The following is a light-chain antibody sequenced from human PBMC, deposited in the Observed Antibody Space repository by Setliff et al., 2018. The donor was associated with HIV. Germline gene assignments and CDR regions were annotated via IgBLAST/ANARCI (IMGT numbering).Light chain of an antibody. Sequence: EVVLTQSPGTLSLSPGERVTLSCRASQSISSSYLSWFQHKPGQSPRLLIYSTSNRAVGIPDRFSGSGSGTDFTLTISKLELRDFAVYFCQHYGNSPLFTFGQGTKVDIK. CDR2: STS. J-gene: IGKJ2*01. CDR3: QHYGNSPLFT. CDR1: QSISSSY. V-gene: IGKV3-20*01.